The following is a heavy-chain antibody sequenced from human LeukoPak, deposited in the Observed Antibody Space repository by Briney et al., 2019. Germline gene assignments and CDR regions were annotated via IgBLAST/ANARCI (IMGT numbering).Heavy chain of an antibody. J-gene: IGHJ4*03. D-gene: IGHD6-13*01. CDR3: ARDLSTACQQLAVDY. CDR1: GFTFSSYA. CDR2: ISYDGSNK. V-gene: IGHV3-30*04. Sequence: GGSLRLSCAASGFTFSSYAMHWVRQAPGKGLEWVAVISYDGSNKYYADSVKGRFTISRDNSKNTLYLQMNSLRAEDTAVYYCARDLSTACQQLAVDYWGPGTLVTASS.